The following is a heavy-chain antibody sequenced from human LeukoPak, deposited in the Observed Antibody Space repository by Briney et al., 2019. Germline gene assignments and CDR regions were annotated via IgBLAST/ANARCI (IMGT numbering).Heavy chain of an antibody. CDR1: GFTFSSYA. CDR3: AKDLTVDGAWDIDY. CDR2: ISGSGGST. V-gene: IGHV3-23*01. D-gene: IGHD3-9*01. Sequence: PGGSLRLSCAASGFTFSSYAMSWVRQAPGKGLEWVSAISGSGGSTYYAESVRGRFTISRDNSRTTLYLQMNSLRDEDTAVYYCAKDLTVDGAWDIDYWGQGTMITVSS. J-gene: IGHJ4*02.